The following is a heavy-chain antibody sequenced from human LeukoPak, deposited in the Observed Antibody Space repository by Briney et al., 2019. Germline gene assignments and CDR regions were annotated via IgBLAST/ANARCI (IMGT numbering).Heavy chain of an antibody. Sequence: SETLSLTCTVSGSISGYYWSWIRQPPGKGLEWIGYTYTSGSTNYNPSLESRVTISVDTSKNQFSLDLSSVTAADTAVYYCARQKCTSTSCLTKNAFDIWGQGTMVTVPS. V-gene: IGHV4-4*09. D-gene: IGHD2-2*01. J-gene: IGHJ3*02. CDR2: TYTSGST. CDR3: ARQKCTSTSCLTKNAFDI. CDR1: GSISGYY.